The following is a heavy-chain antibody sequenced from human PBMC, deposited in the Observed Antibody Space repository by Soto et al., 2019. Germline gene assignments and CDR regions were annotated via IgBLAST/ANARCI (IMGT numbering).Heavy chain of an antibody. V-gene: IGHV3-9*01. D-gene: IGHD3-22*01. CDR2: ISWNSGTL. CDR1: GFTFDDYA. CDR3: AQGENYYHSSGHYLDH. Sequence: EVQLVESGGDLVQPGRSLRLSCAGSGFTFDDYAMHWVRQAPGKGLEWVSGISWNSGTLGYADSVKGRFTISRDNAEKSLYLQMNSLRPEDTALYYCAQGENYYHSSGHYLDHWGQGTLVSVSS. J-gene: IGHJ4*02.